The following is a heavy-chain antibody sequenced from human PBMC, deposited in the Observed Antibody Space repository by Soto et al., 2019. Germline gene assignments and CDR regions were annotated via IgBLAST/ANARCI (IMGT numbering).Heavy chain of an antibody. CDR3: ARVHQYSGTWSFDY. Sequence: QVQLQESGPGLVQPSGTLSLTCAVSGASVNTSDWWNWVRQPPGKGLEWIGEIYHGGTIYYNPSLKSRVTISLDKSKNQVSLKLTSLTAADTAVYYCARVHQYSGTWSFDYWGQGALVTVSS. CDR2: IYHGGTI. J-gene: IGHJ4*02. V-gene: IGHV4-4*02. D-gene: IGHD1-26*01. CDR1: GASVNTSDW.